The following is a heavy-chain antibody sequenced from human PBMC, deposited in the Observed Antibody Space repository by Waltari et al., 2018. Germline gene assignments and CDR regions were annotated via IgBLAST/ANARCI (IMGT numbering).Heavy chain of an antibody. J-gene: IGHJ4*02. CDR3: ARREGYNSLDY. Sequence: QVQLQESGPGLVKPSQTLSLTCSVSGGSVNNGEFFWSWIRQPPGEGLEWIGYIYYSGGTYYNPSLKSRLTMSVDTSKNQFSLNLRSVTAADTAVYYCARREGYNSLDYWGQGILVTVSS. CDR2: IYYSGGT. CDR1: GGSVNNGEFF. D-gene: IGHD1-1*01. V-gene: IGHV4-30-4*01.